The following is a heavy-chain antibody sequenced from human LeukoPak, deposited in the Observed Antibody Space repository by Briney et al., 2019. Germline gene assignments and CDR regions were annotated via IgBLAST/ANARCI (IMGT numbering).Heavy chain of an antibody. Sequence: SETLSLTCTVSGVSISSHYWSWVRQPPGKGLEWIGNIYDSESTHYKSSLKSRATISVDTSKNQFSLRLRSVTAADTAVYYCARAGGRGIFGVPSYYYYMDVWGKGTTVTVSS. CDR3: ARAGGRGIFGVPSYYYYMDV. V-gene: IGHV4-59*11. J-gene: IGHJ6*03. D-gene: IGHD3-3*01. CDR2: IYDSEST. CDR1: GVSISSHY.